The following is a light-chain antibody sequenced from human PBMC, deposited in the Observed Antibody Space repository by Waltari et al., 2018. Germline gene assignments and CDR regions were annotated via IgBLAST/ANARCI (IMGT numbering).Light chain of an antibody. J-gene: IGKJ5*01. CDR3: QQYNNYPIT. CDR2: KAS. Sequence: DIQMTQSPSTLSASVGDRVTITCRATQSINDWLAWYQQKPGKAPKLLMFKASSLEVGVPSRFSGSGSGTEFTLSISSLQPDDFATYYCQQYNNYPITFGPGTRLEIK. V-gene: IGKV1-5*03. CDR1: QSINDW.